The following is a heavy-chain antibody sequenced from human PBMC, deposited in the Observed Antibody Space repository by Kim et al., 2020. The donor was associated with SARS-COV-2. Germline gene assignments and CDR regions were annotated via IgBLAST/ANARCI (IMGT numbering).Heavy chain of an antibody. CDR3: AARDIVVVPAAIWFDP. V-gene: IGHV4-34*01. D-gene: IGHD2-2*01. CDR2: INHSGST. J-gene: IGHJ5*02. CDR1: GGSFSGYY. Sequence: SETLSLTCAVYGGSFSGYYWSWIRQPPGKGLEWIGEINHSGSTNYNPSLKSRVTISVDTSKNQFSLKLSSVTAADTAVYYCAARDIVVVPAAIWFDPWGQGTLVTVSS.